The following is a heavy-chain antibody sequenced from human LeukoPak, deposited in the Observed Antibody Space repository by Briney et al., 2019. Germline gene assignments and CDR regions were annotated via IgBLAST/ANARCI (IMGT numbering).Heavy chain of an antibody. V-gene: IGHV3-7*01. D-gene: IGHD3-10*01. Sequence: GGSLRLSCAASGFTFSSYWMSWVRQAPGKGLEWVANIKQDGSEKYYVDTVKGRFTISRDNAKNSLYLQMNSLRAEDTAVYYCARDRYYGSSPMDVWGQGTTVTVSS. CDR2: IKQDGSEK. CDR1: GFTFSSYW. CDR3: ARDRYYGSSPMDV. J-gene: IGHJ6*02.